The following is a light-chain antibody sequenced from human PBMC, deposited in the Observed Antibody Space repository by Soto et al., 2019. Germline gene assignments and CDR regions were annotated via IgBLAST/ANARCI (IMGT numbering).Light chain of an antibody. J-gene: IGKJ4*01. CDR1: QSVNSN. CDR2: GAS. V-gene: IGKV3-15*01. Sequence: ETVMTHSPATLSVSPGERATLSCRASQSVNSNLAWYQQKPGQAPRLLIYGASTRATGIPARFSGSGSGTEFTLTISSLQSEDFAVYFCQQYNNWPLTFGGGTKVEIK. CDR3: QQYNNWPLT.